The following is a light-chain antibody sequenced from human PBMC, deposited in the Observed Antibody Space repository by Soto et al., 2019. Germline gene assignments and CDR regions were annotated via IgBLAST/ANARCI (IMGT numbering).Light chain of an antibody. Sequence: QSVLTQPPSASGTPGQRVTISCSGSSSNIGSNYVYWYQQLPGTAPKLLIYRNNQRPSGVPARFSGSKSGTSASLAIRGLRSEDEADYYCAAWDDSLSVFVVFGGGTKLTAL. J-gene: IGLJ2*01. CDR2: RNN. CDR3: AAWDDSLSVFVV. V-gene: IGLV1-47*01. CDR1: SSNIGSNY.